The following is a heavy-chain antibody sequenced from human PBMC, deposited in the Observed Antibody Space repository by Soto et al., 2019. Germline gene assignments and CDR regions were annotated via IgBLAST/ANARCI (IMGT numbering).Heavy chain of an antibody. D-gene: IGHD3-16*01. V-gene: IGHV3-33*01. J-gene: IGHJ6*02. CDR1: GFTFSSYG. CDR2: IWYDGSNK. CDR3: ARDRLVEMDLFGYYYYGMDV. Sequence: QVQLVESGGGVVQPGRSLRLSCAASGFTFSSYGMHWVRQAPGKGLEWVAVIWYDGSNKYYADSVKGRFTISRDNSKNTLYLQMNSLRAEDTAVYYCARDRLVEMDLFGYYYYGMDVWGQGTTVTVSS.